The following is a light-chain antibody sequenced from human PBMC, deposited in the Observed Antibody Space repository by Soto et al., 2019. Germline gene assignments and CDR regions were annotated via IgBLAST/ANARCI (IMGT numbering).Light chain of an antibody. CDR3: QTWGTGTVV. CDR2: LNSDGSH. Sequence: QLVLTQSPSASASLGASVKFTCTLSSGHSSYAIAWHQQQPEKGPRYLMKLNSDGSHSKGDGIPDRFSGSSSGAERCLTISSLQSEDEADYYCQTWGTGTVVFGGGTQLTVL. J-gene: IGLJ2*01. V-gene: IGLV4-69*01. CDR1: SGHSSYA.